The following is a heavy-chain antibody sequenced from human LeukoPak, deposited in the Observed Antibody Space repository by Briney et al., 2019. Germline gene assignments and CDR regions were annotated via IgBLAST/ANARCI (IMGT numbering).Heavy chain of an antibody. Sequence: GGSLRLSCAASGFTVSSNYMSWVRQAPGKGLEWVSVIYSGGSTYYADSVKGRFTISRDNSKNTLYLQMNSLRAEDTAVYYCARSYGDYGYYYMDVWGKGTTVTVSS. CDR2: IYSGGST. CDR3: ARSYGDYGYYYMDV. D-gene: IGHD4-17*01. CDR1: GFTVSSNY. V-gene: IGHV3-66*01. J-gene: IGHJ6*03.